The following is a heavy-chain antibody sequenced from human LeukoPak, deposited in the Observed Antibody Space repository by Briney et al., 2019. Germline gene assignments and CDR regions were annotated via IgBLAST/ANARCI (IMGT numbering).Heavy chain of an antibody. CDR2: INPNSGGT. V-gene: IGHV1-2*02. Sequence: ASVKVSCKASGYTFANYGINWVRQAPGQGLEWMGWINPNSGGTNYGQNFQARVIMTRDTSISTAYMELSSLRSDDTAVYYCARGDGSYLLWGQGTLVTVSS. CDR1: GYTFANYG. CDR3: ARGDGSYLL. J-gene: IGHJ4*02. D-gene: IGHD1-26*01.